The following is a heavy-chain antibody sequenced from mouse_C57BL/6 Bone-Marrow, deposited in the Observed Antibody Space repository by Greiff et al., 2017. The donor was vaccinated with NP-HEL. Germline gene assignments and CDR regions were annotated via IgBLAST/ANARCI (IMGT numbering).Heavy chain of an antibody. J-gene: IGHJ4*01. CDR2: GQGLEWIG. CDR1: YTFSRRVH. CDR3: SEDSAVEYCAYSNYYAMDY. Sequence: VQLQQSGPELARPWASVKISCQAFYTFSRRVHFAIRDTNYWMQWVKQRPGQGLEWIGAFYPGNGDTSYNQKFKCKATLTADKSSCTTYMQLSSLTSEDSAVEYCAYSNYYAMDYWGQGTSVTVSA. D-gene: IGHD2-5*01. V-gene: IGHV1-87*01.